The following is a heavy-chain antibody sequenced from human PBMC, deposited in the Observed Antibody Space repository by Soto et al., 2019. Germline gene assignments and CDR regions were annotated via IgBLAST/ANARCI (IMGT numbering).Heavy chain of an antibody. CDR2: INPSGGST. CDR1: GYTFTSYY. J-gene: IGHJ4*02. V-gene: IGHV1-46*01. D-gene: IGHD1-26*01. CDR3: ARGEWELPLRYSNGMPFDY. Sequence: VKVSCKASGYTFTSYYMHWVRQAPGQGLEWMGIINPSGGSTSYAQKFQGRVTMTRDTSTSTVYMELSSLRSEDTAVYYCARGEWELPLRYSNGMPFDYWGQGTLVIVSS.